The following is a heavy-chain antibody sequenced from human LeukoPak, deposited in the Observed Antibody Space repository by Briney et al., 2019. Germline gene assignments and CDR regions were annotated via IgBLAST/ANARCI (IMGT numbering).Heavy chain of an antibody. CDR3: ARDPEGIAAAAPSDY. CDR1: GFTFRSYS. V-gene: IGHV3-21*01. CDR2: ISSSSSYI. Sequence: PGGSLRLSCAASGFTFRSYSMSWVRQAPGKGLEWVSSISSSSSYIYYADSVKGRFTISRDNAKNSLYLQMNSLRAEDTAVYYCARDPEGIAAAAPSDYWGQGTLVTVSS. J-gene: IGHJ4*02. D-gene: IGHD6-13*01.